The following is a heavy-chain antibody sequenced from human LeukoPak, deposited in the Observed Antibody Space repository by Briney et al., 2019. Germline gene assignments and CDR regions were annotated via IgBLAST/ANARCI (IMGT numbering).Heavy chain of an antibody. Sequence: ASVKVSCKASGYTFTSYDINWVRQATGQGLEWMGWMNPNSGNTGYAQKFQGRVTITRNTSISTAYMELSSLRSEDTAAYYCARGEGGKVRRLPKYYYTDVWGKGTTVTVSS. V-gene: IGHV1-8*03. CDR3: ARGEGGKVRRLPKYYYTDV. CDR1: GYTFTSYD. CDR2: MNPNSGNT. J-gene: IGHJ6*03. D-gene: IGHD3-16*01.